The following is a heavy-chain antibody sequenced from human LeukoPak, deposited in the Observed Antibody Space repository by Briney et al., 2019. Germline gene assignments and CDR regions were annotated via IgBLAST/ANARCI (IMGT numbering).Heavy chain of an antibody. CDR1: GFTFSDYY. CDR2: ISSSGSTI. CDR3: ARDLGFSSSWYRGTDY. D-gene: IGHD6-13*01. Sequence: PGGSLRLSCAASGFTFSDYYMSWIRQAPGKGLEWVSYISSSGSTIYYADSVKGRFTISRDNAKNSLYLQMNSLRAEDTAVYYCARDLGFSSSWYRGTDYWGQGTLVTVSS. V-gene: IGHV3-11*01. J-gene: IGHJ4*02.